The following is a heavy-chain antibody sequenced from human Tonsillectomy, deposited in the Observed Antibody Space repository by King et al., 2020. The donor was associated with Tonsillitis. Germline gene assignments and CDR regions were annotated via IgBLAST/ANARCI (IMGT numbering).Heavy chain of an antibody. CDR3: GRRMVCGGNHPGVDV. Sequence: VQLVESGGGLVKPGGSLRLSCAASGFTFSDYYMTWIRQAPGKGLEWVSYISSSSGYTNYADSVRGRFTISRDNAKNSLYMQMNSLRAEDTAVYYCGRRMVCGGNHPGVDVWGQGTTAPLPS. CDR1: GFTFSDYY. V-gene: IGHV3-11*06. CDR2: ISSSSGYT. D-gene: IGHD2-8*01. J-gene: IGHJ6*02.